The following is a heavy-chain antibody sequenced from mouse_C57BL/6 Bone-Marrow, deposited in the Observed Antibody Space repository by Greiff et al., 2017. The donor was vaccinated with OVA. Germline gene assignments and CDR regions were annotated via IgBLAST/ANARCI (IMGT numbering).Heavy chain of an antibody. Sequence: EVQLVESGGGLVQPGGSLSLSCAASGFTFTDYYMSWVRQPPGKALEWVGFIRNKANGYTTEYSASVKGRFTISRDNSQSILYLQMNALRAEDSAAYYCASLRSAWFAYWGQGTLVTVSA. CDR3: ASLRSAWFAY. CDR2: IRNKANGYTT. V-gene: IGHV7-3*01. CDR1: GFTFTDYY. J-gene: IGHJ3*01.